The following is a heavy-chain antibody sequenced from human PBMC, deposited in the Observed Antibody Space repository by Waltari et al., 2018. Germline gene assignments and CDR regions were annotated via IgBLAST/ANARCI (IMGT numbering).Heavy chain of an antibody. CDR3: VLRFLEWLLPDDY. J-gene: IGHJ4*02. CDR2: INPNSVGT. CDR1: GYTFTGYY. D-gene: IGHD3-3*01. V-gene: IGHV1-2*06. Sequence: QVQLVQSGAEVKKPGASVKVSCKASGYTFTGYYMHWVRQAPGQGLEWMGRINPNSVGTNYAQKFQGRVTMTRDTSISTAYMELSRLRSDDTAVYYCVLRFLEWLLPDDYWGQGTLVTVSS.